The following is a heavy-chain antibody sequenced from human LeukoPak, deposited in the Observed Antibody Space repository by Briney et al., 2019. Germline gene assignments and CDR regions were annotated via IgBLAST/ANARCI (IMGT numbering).Heavy chain of an antibody. J-gene: IGHJ4*02. V-gene: IGHV3-23*01. CDR2: VSHDGANT. D-gene: IGHD6-19*01. Sequence: PGGSLRLSCAASGFTFSSYAMSWVRQAPGKGLEWVSAVSHDGANTYYADSMKGRFTISRDNAENTLYLQMNSLRAEDTAVYYCATTTSSGWFDYWGQGTLVTVSS. CDR1: GFTFSSYA. CDR3: ATTTSSGWFDY.